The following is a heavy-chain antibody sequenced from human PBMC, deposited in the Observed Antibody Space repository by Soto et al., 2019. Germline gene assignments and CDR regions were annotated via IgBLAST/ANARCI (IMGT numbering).Heavy chain of an antibody. CDR3: AKFEGHPLEYWYLDF. V-gene: IGHV3-23*01. D-gene: IGHD1-1*01. J-gene: IGHJ2*01. CDR1: GFTFSAYA. CDR2: IYGGGGAT. Sequence: EVQLLESGGGLVQPGGSLRLSCAASGFTFSAYAMGWVRQAPGKGLEWVSTIYGGGGATHYVDSVKGRFTISRDDSKNTLYAQMNSLRAEDTAVYYCAKFEGHPLEYWYLDFWGRGTLVTVSS.